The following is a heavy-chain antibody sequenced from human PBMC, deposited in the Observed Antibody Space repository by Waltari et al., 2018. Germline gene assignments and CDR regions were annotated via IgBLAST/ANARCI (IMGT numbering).Heavy chain of an antibody. CDR1: GGSISSYY. CDR2: IYYSGST. D-gene: IGHD2-15*01. CDR3: ARAEVAAPDFDY. J-gene: IGHJ4*02. V-gene: IGHV4-59*01. Sequence: QVQLQESGPGLVKPSETLSLTCTVSGGSISSYYWSWIRQPPGKGLECIGYIYYSGSTNYNPSLKSRVTISVDTSKNQFSLKLSSVTAADTAVYYCARAEVAAPDFDYWGQGTLVTVSS.